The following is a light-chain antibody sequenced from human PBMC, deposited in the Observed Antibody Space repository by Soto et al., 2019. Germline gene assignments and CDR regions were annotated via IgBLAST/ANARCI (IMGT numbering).Light chain of an antibody. CDR3: LQDYTYPWT. V-gene: IGKV1-5*01. CDR2: DAS. Sequence: DIQMTQSPPTLSASVGDRVIITCRASQSISGWLAWFQQKPGKAPKLLIYDASTLHSGVPSRFSGSGSGTDFTPTISSLQPEDFASYYCLQDYTYPWTFGQGTKVDIK. CDR1: QSISGW. J-gene: IGKJ1*01.